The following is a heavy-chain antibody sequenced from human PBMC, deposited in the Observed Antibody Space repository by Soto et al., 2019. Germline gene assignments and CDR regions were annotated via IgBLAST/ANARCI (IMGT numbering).Heavy chain of an antibody. V-gene: IGHV3-7*01. Sequence: GGSLRLSCAASGFTFSNYWMNWVRQAPGKGLEWVANINEDGSEKYYVDSAKGRFTISRNNAKNSLYLQMSSLRAEDTAVYYCARVGNYYDSSGYYYSHDAFDIWGQGTMVTVSS. D-gene: IGHD3-22*01. CDR3: ARVGNYYDSSGYYYSHDAFDI. J-gene: IGHJ3*02. CDR1: GFTFSNYW. CDR2: INEDGSEK.